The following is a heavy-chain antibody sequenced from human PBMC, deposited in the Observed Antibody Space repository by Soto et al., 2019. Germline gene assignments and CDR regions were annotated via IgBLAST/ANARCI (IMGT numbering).Heavy chain of an antibody. Sequence: EVQLLESGGGLVRPGGSLRLSCAASGFTFSSYAMSWVRQAPGKGLEWVSAISGSGGSTYYADSVKGRFTISRDNSKNTLYLQMNSLRAEDTAVYYCAKLSYYYGSGARGWFDPWGQGTLVTVSS. D-gene: IGHD3-10*01. J-gene: IGHJ5*02. CDR3: AKLSYYYGSGARGWFDP. V-gene: IGHV3-23*01. CDR2: ISGSGGST. CDR1: GFTFSSYA.